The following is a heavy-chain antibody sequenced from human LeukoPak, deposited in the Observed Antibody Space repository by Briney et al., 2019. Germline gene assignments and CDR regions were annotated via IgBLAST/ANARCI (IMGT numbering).Heavy chain of an antibody. CDR2: IYHSGST. D-gene: IGHD3-22*01. CDR3: ARGGSSGPVDY. CDR1: GGSTSSGGYS. Sequence: HSETLSLTCAVSGGSTSSGGYSWSWIRQPPGKGLEWIGYIYHSGSTYYNPSLKSRVTISVDRSKNQFSLKLSSVTAADTAVYYCARGGSSGPVDYWGQGTLVTVSS. V-gene: IGHV4-30-2*01. J-gene: IGHJ4*02.